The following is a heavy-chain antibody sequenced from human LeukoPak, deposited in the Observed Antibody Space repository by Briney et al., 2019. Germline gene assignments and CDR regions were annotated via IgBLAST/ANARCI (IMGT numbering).Heavy chain of an antibody. D-gene: IGHD6-13*01. CDR2: ISTSGVYT. CDR1: GFTVSNNY. J-gene: IGHJ3*02. Sequence: PGGSLRLSCAASGFTVSNNYISWVRQAPGKGLEWVSYISTSGVYTNYADSVKGRFTISRDDAKNSLYLQMNSLIAEDTAMYYCARNRISAAGCVFDIWGQGTMVTVSS. CDR3: ARNRISAAGCVFDI. V-gene: IGHV3-11*03.